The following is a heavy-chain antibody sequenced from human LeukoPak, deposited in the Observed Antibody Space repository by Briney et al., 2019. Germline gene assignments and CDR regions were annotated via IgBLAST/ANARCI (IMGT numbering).Heavy chain of an antibody. CDR2: ISWNNGSI. CDR3: ARGWQGSFDY. CDR1: GFTFDDYA. Sequence: PGGSLRLSCAASGFTFDDYAMHWVRQGPGKGLEWVSSISWNNGSIGYADSVKGRFTISRDNAKNSLYLQMSSLRAEDTALYYCARGWQGSFDYWGQGTLVTVSS. D-gene: IGHD2-15*01. J-gene: IGHJ4*02. V-gene: IGHV3-9*01.